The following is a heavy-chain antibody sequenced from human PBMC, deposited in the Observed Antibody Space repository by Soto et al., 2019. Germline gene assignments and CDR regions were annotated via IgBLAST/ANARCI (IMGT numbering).Heavy chain of an antibody. CDR1: GYTFTSYY. J-gene: IGHJ4*02. CDR3: ARIFGLAVDY. V-gene: IGHV1-46*01. Sequence: ASVKVSCKASGYTFTSYYMHWVRQAPGQGPVWMGIINPSGGSTSYAQKFQGRVTMTRDTSTSTVYMELSSLRSEDTAVYYCARIFGLAVDYWGQGTLVTAPQ. D-gene: IGHD3-10*01. CDR2: INPSGGST.